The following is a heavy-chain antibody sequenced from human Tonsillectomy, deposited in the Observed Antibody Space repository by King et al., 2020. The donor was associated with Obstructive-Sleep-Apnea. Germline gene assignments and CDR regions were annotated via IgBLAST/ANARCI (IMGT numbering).Heavy chain of an antibody. J-gene: IGHJ4*02. Sequence: VQLQESGPGLVKPSETLSLTCTVSGVSISNYYWSWIRQPPGKGLEWIGYMYYSGNTNFNPSLKSRVTISADTSKIQISLRLGVVTAADTAVYYCARHRGVEDYGGYGDYFDYWGQGTLVTVSS. V-gene: IGHV4-59*08. CDR3: ARHRGVEDYGGYGDYFDY. D-gene: IGHD5-12*01. CDR1: GVSISNYY. CDR2: MYYSGNT.